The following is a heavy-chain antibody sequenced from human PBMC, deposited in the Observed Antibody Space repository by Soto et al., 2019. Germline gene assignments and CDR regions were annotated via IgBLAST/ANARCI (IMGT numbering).Heavy chain of an antibody. CDR2: VNPIVSMS. J-gene: IGHJ4*02. D-gene: IGHD3-10*01. CDR1: GDTFNFYS. Sequence: QVQLVHSGAEVKRPGSSVKVSCKASGDTFNFYSINWVRQAPGLGLEWMGRVNPIVSMSNYAQKFQGRVTMTADKSTSTAYMELSRLRSEDTAIYYCASSYGAGYRAFDYWGQGALVTVSS. CDR3: ASSYGAGYRAFDY. V-gene: IGHV1-69*02.